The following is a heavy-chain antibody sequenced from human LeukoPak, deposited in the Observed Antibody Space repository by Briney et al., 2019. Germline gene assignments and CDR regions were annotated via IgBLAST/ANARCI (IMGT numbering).Heavy chain of an antibody. CDR2: IYYSGST. Sequence: PSETLSLTCTVSGGSISSSSYYWGWIPQPPGKGLEWIGSIYYSGSTYYNPSLKSRITISVDTSKNQFSLKLSSVTAADTAVYYCARHGAARVITMVRGVISYWGQGTLVTVSS. D-gene: IGHD3-10*01. J-gene: IGHJ4*02. V-gene: IGHV4-39*01. CDR1: GGSISSSSYY. CDR3: ARHGAARVITMVRGVISY.